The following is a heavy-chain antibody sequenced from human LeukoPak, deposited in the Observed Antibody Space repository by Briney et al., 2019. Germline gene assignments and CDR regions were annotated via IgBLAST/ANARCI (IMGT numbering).Heavy chain of an antibody. CDR2: ITHRGST. D-gene: IGHD6-19*01. J-gene: IGHJ5*01. CDR3: AMTVASREFDP. V-gene: IGHV4-34*01. CDR1: GGPFSGYY. Sequence: PLETLSLTCTVSGGPFSGYYWSWIRQPPGKGLEWIGEITHRGSTNYNPSLKSRVTMSVDTSKNQFSLKLSSVTAADTAVYYCAMTVASREFDPWGQGTLVTVSS.